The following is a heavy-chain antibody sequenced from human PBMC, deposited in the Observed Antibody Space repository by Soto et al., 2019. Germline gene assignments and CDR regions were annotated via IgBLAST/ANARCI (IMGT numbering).Heavy chain of an antibody. CDR1: GFTLSNYA. J-gene: IGHJ5*02. CDR3: AKVNSGSYSWLDP. V-gene: IGHV3-23*01. D-gene: IGHD1-26*01. Sequence: EVQLLESGGGLVQPGGSLRLSCAASGFTLSNYAMNWVRQAPGKGLDWLSTISDNGHSTHYADSVQGRFTISRDDSKNTLYLQINSLRAEDTAIYYCAKVNSGSYSWLDPWGQGTLVTVSS. CDR2: ISDNGHST.